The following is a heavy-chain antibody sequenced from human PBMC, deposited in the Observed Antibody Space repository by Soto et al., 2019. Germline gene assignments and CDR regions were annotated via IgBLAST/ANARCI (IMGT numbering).Heavy chain of an antibody. CDR1: GYPVTAYY. CDR2: INPATGAA. D-gene: IGHD3-3*01. CDR3: ARGGGVGVAGSAAFDM. Sequence: QLHLVQSGAVVKKPGASVTVSCSASGYPVTAYYMHWVRQAPGRGLEWMGGINPATGAAKYTQTFQGRVNMTRDTSTSTVFMELGRLTTEDTARFYCARGGGVGVAGSAAFDMWGQGTLVTVSS. J-gene: IGHJ3*02. V-gene: IGHV1-2*02.